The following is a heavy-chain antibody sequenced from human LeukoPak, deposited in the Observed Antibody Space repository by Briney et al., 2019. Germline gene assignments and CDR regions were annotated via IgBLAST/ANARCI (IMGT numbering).Heavy chain of an antibody. CDR1: GFTFRTYA. J-gene: IGHJ1*01. V-gene: IGHV3-23*01. CDR3: SRDPNGDYVGAFDFQR. Sequence: GGSLRLSCVVSGFTFRTYAMTWVRQAPGRGLEWVSSIRGSVGGTYYADSVRGRFTISRENSKNTLYLQMNSLRAEDTAIYYCSRDPNGDYVGAFDFQRWGQGTLVSVSS. CDR2: IRGSVGGT. D-gene: IGHD4-17*01.